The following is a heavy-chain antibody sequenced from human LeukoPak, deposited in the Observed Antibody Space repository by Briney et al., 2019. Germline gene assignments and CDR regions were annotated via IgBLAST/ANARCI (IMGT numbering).Heavy chain of an antibody. CDR1: GGSFSNYY. Sequence: PSETLSLTCAVYGGSFSNYYWTWIRQPPGKGLEWIGEIDHSGSTNYNPSLKSRVTISVDTSKSQFSLKLSSVTAADTAVNYCARGSGYDYYLDYWGQGTLVTVSS. CDR3: ARGSGYDYYLDY. J-gene: IGHJ4*02. V-gene: IGHV4-34*01. D-gene: IGHD5-12*01. CDR2: IDHSGST.